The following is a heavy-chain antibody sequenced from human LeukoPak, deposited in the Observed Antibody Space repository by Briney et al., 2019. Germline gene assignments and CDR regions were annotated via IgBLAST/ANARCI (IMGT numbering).Heavy chain of an antibody. CDR3: ARGGYFDWLHLFDY. CDR2: INHSGST. D-gene: IGHD3-9*01. CDR1: GGSFSGYY. J-gene: IGHJ4*01. Sequence: PSETLSLTCAVYGGSFSGYYWSWIRQPPGKGLEWIGEINHSGSTNYNPSLKSRVTISVDTSKNQFSLKLSSVTAADTAVYYCARGGYFDWLHLFDYWGQGTLATVSS. V-gene: IGHV4-34*01.